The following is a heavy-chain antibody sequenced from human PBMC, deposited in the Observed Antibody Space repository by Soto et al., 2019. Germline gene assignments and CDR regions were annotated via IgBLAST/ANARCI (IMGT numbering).Heavy chain of an antibody. Sequence: QVQLVQSGAEVKRPGASVKVSCKASGYTFTNYDINWVRQATGQGLEWMGWMNPSTGNTGYAQKFQGRVTMPRHTSISTAYMELSSPRSEDTALYYCARAVRVVPDSLLSYGYYFAFWGQGTVVTVPS. D-gene: IGHD2-2*01. V-gene: IGHV1-8*01. CDR1: GYTFTNYD. CDR3: ARAVRVVPDSLLSYGYYFAF. J-gene: IGHJ4*02. CDR2: MNPSTGNT.